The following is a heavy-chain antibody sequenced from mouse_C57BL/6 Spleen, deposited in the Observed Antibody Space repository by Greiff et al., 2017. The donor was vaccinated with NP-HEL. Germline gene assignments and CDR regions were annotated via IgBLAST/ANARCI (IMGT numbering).Heavy chain of an antibody. J-gene: IGHJ3*01. CDR3: ARIGIYYGKGAAY. V-gene: IGHV2-2*01. Sequence: QVQLQQSGPGLVQPSQSLSITCTVSGFSLTSYGVHWVRQSPGKGLEWLGVIWSGGSTDYNAAFISRLSISKDNSKSQVFFKMNSLQADDTAIYYCARIGIYYGKGAAYWGQGTLVTVSA. D-gene: IGHD2-1*01. CDR2: IWSGGST. CDR1: GFSLTSYG.